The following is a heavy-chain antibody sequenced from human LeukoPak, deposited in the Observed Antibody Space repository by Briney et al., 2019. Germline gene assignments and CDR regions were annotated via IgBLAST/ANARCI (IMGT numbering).Heavy chain of an antibody. V-gene: IGHV4-59*05. CDR2: IFYSGST. CDR1: GGSISSYY. Sequence: SETLSLTCTVSGGSISSYYWSWIRQPPGKGLEWIGSIFYSGSTYYNPSLKSRVTISVDTSKNQFSLRLSSVTAADTAVYYCARQQSNWASGPGMDVWGQGTTVTVSS. CDR3: ARQQSNWASGPGMDV. J-gene: IGHJ6*02. D-gene: IGHD7-27*01.